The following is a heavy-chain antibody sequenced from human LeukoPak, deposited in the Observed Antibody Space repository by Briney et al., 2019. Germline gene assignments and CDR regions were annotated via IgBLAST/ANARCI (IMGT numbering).Heavy chain of an antibody. D-gene: IGHD6-19*01. V-gene: IGHV4-39*07. CDR2: IYHSGST. Sequence: PSETLSLTCTVSGGSISSGGYYWSWIRQPPGKGLEWIGSIYHSGSTYYNPSLKSRVTISVDTSKNQFSLKLSSVTAADTAVYYCARVGAVAGSKSTDYWGQGTLVTVSS. J-gene: IGHJ4*02. CDR3: ARVGAVAGSKSTDY. CDR1: GGSISSGGYY.